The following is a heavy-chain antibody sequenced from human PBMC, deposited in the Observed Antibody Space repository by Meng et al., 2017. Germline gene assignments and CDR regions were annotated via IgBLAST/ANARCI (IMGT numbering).Heavy chain of an antibody. D-gene: IGHD5-24*01. CDR2: IIPIFGTA. V-gene: IGHV1-69*01. CDR1: EGTFSSYA. Sequence: QLHLVHAGAELKRSGSSGKVTFKASEGTFSSYAISWVRQPPGQGLEWMGGIIPIFGTANYAQKFQGRVTITADESTSTAYMELSSLRSEDTAVYYCARVLRDGYNLCYWGQGTLVTVSS. CDR3: ARVLRDGYNLCY. J-gene: IGHJ4*02.